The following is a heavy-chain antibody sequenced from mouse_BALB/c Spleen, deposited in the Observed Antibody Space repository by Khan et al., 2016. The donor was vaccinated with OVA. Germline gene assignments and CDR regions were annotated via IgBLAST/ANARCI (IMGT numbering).Heavy chain of an antibody. CDR1: GYIFTSYW. Sequence: QVQLKEAGAELVRPGASVKLSCKTSGYIFTSYWSHWVKQRSGQGLEWIARIYPGTGSTYYNEKFKGKATLTAAKSSSTAYMQRSGLKSEDSAVYCCASGGYANHAMDYWVQGTSVTVSS. CDR2: IYPGTGST. V-gene: IGHV1-76*01. D-gene: IGHD2-10*02. J-gene: IGHJ4*01. CDR3: ASGGYANHAMDY.